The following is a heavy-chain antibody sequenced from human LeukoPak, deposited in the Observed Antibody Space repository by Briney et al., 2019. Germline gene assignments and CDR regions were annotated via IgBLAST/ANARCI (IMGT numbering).Heavy chain of an antibody. J-gene: IGHJ4*02. V-gene: IGHV4-59*01. CDR3: ASQYYDILTGYFH. Sequence: SETLSLTCTVSGGSISSYYWSWIRQPPGKGLEWIGYIYYSGSTNYNPSLKSRVTISVDTSKNQFSLKLSSVTAADTAVYCCASQYYDILTGYFHWGQGTLVTVSS. CDR1: GGSISSYY. CDR2: IYYSGST. D-gene: IGHD3-9*01.